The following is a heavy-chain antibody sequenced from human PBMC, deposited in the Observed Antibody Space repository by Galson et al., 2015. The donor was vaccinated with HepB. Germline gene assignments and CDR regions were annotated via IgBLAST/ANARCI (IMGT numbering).Heavy chain of an antibody. J-gene: IGHJ4*02. V-gene: IGHV3-21*01. CDR2: ISSSSSYI. CDR3: ARDLEFILGDYFDY. CDR1: GFTFSSYS. Sequence: SLRLSCAASGFTFSSYSVNWVRQAPGKGLEWVSSISSSSSYIYYADSVKGRFTISRDNAKNSLYLQMNSLRAEDTAVYYCARDLEFILGDYFDYWGQGTLVTVSS. D-gene: IGHD2-21*01.